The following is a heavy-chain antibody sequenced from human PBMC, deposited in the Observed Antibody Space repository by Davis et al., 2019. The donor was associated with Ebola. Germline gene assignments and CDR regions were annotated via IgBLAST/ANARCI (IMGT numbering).Heavy chain of an antibody. D-gene: IGHD6-6*01. CDR1: GFTFSSYA. Sequence: PGGSLRLSCAASGFTFSSYAMHWVRQAPGKGLEWVAVISYDGSNKYYADSVKGRFTISRDNSKNTLYLQMNSLRAEDTAVYYCAKGWVRVAALLFDYWGQGTLVTVSS. V-gene: IGHV3-30-3*01. CDR3: AKGWVRVAALLFDY. J-gene: IGHJ4*02. CDR2: ISYDGSNK.